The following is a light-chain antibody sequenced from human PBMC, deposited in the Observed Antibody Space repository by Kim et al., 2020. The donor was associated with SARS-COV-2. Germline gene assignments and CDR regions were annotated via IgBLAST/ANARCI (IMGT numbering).Light chain of an antibody. J-gene: IGKJ4*01. CDR1: QSVLWTSNKKNY. CDR3: QQYYSTPLT. Sequence: ATINGKSSQSVLWTSNKKNYLGWYQQKAGQPPKLLIYWASTRESGVPDRFSGSGSGTDFTLTISSLQAEDVAVYYCQQYYSTPLTFGGGTKVDIK. CDR2: WAS. V-gene: IGKV4-1*01.